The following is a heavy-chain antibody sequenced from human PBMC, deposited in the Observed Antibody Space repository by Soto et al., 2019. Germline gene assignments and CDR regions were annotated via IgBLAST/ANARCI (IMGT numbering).Heavy chain of an antibody. CDR2: IYPGDSDT. D-gene: IGHD5-18*01. J-gene: IGHJ5*02. CDR1: GYSFTSYW. V-gene: IGHV5-51*01. Sequence: PGESLKISCKGSGYSFTSYWIGWVRQMPGKGLEWMGIIYPGDSDTRYSPSFQGQVTISADKSISTAYLQWSSLKASDTAMYYCARHYKYSYGPGGWFDPWGQGTLVTVSS. CDR3: ARHYKYSYGPGGWFDP.